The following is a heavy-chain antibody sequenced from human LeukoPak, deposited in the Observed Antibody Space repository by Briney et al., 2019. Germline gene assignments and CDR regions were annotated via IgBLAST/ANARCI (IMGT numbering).Heavy chain of an antibody. J-gene: IGHJ6*03. V-gene: IGHV1-69*01. Sequence: SVKVSCKASGGTFSSYAISWVRQAPGQRLEWMGGNIPIFGTANYAQKFQGRVTITADESTSTAYMELSSLRSEDTAVYYCARDRRYSSSPDYYYYMDVWGKGTTVAVSS. CDR1: GGTFSSYA. CDR2: NIPIFGTA. D-gene: IGHD6-6*01. CDR3: ARDRRYSSSPDYYYYMDV.